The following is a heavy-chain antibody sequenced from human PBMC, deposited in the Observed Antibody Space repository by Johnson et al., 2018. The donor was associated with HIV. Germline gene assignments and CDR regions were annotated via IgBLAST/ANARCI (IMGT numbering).Heavy chain of an antibody. V-gene: IGHV3-43D*03. D-gene: IGHD6-19*01. CDR1: GFTFDDYA. CDR3: AKDSSSGWYGGDDIFDV. J-gene: IGHJ3*01. CDR2: ISWDGGST. Sequence: VQLVESGGGLVQPGGSLRLSCAASGFTFDDYAMHWVRQAPGKGLEWVSLISWDGGSTYYADSVKGRFTISRDNSKNTLYLQMNSLRAEDTAVYYCAKDSSSGWYGGDDIFDVWGRGTMVTVSS.